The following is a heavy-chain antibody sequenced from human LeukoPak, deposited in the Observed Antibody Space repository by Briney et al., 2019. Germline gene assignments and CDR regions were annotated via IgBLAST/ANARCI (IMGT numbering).Heavy chain of an antibody. D-gene: IGHD1-26*01. CDR2: INPNSGGT. V-gene: IGHV1-18*01. CDR3: ARTPYSGSLRGYYYYYYMDV. CDR1: GGTFSSYA. J-gene: IGHJ6*03. Sequence: ASVKVSCTASGGTFSSYAISWVRQAPGQGLEWMGWINPNSGGTNYAQKLQGRVTMTTDTSTSTAYMERRSLRSDDTAVYYCARTPYSGSLRGYYYYYYMDVWGKGTTVTISS.